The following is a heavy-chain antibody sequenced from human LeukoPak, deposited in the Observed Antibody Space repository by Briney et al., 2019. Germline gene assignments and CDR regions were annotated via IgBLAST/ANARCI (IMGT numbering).Heavy chain of an antibody. CDR2: IYHSGGT. Sequence: SQTLSLTCAVSGGSISSGGYSWSWIRQPPGKGLEWIGYIYHSGGTYYNPSLKSRVTISVDTSKNQFSLKLSSVTAADTAVYYCARERGRWLQPFDYWGQGTLVTVSS. D-gene: IGHD5-24*01. J-gene: IGHJ4*02. V-gene: IGHV4-30-2*01. CDR3: ARERGRWLQPFDY. CDR1: GGSISSGGYS.